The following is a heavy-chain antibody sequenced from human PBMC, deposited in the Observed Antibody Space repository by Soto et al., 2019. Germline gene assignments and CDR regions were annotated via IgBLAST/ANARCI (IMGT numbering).Heavy chain of an antibody. CDR2: IYRSGST. CDR3: ARWKYSYADLPGDWFDS. V-gene: IGHV4-61*01. CDR1: GASLTSGSYY. J-gene: IGHJ5*01. Sequence: QVQLQESGPGLVRPSETLSLTCTVSGASLTSGSYYWSWVRQPPGKGLEWIAYIYRSGSTNYNPSLKSRAPISVDTSKNQFSLRLTSVTPADTAIYYCARWKYSYADLPGDWFDSWGQGTLVTVSS. D-gene: IGHD3-16*01.